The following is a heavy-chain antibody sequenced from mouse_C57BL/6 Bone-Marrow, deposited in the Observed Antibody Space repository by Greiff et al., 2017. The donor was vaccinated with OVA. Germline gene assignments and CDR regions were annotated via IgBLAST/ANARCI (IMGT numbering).Heavy chain of an antibody. CDR1: GYTFTDYN. Sequence: EVQLQESGPELVKPGASVKIPCKASGYTFTDYNMDWVKQSHGKSLEWIGDINPNNGGTIYNQKFKGKATLTVDKSSSTAYMELRSLTSEDTAVDYCARAGLRGDAMDYWGQGTSVTVSS. CDR2: INPNNGGT. J-gene: IGHJ4*01. CDR3: ARAGLRGDAMDY. D-gene: IGHD2-4*01. V-gene: IGHV1-18*01.